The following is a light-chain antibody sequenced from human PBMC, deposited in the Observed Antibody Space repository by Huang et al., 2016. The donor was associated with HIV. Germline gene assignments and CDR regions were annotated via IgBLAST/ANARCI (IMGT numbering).Light chain of an antibody. J-gene: IGKJ1*01. CDR3: QQYDTFPLT. V-gene: IGKV1-33*01. Sequence: DIQMTQSPSSLSASLGDKVTITCQASLDINNYLNWYQQKPGKAPKLLISDGSDLETGVPSRFSGSRSGTEFTLTGSSLQAEDIGTYYCQQYDTFPLTFGQGTNVEI. CDR2: DGS. CDR1: LDINNY.